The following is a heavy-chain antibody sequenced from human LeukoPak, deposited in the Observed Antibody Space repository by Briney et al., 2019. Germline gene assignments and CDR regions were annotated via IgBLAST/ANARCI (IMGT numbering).Heavy chain of an antibody. D-gene: IGHD6-19*01. Sequence: GGSLRLSCAASGLTFSSYWMSWVRQAPGKGLEWVANIKQDGSEKYYVDSVKGRFTISRDNPKNSLYLQTNSLRAEDTAVYYCARGSGYRSGWYYWGQGTLVTVSS. J-gene: IGHJ4*02. V-gene: IGHV3-7*05. CDR1: GLTFSSYW. CDR2: IKQDGSEK. CDR3: ARGSGYRSGWYY.